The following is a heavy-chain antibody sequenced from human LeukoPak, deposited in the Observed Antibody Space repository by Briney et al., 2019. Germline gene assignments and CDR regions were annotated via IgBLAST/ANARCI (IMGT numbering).Heavy chain of an antibody. Sequence: GSLRLSCAASGFTFSSYSMNWVRQAPGKGLEWIGSIYYSGSTYYNPSLKSRVTISVDTSKNQFSLKLSSVTAADTAVYYCAGLSGLFDYWGQGTLVTVSS. CDR3: AGLSGLFDY. J-gene: IGHJ4*02. CDR1: GFTFSSYSMN. CDR2: IYYSGST. D-gene: IGHD6-19*01. V-gene: IGHV4-59*05.